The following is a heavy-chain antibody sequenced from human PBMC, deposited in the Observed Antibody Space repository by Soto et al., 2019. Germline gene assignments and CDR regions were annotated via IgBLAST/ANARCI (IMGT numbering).Heavy chain of an antibody. CDR3: ARSYYDSTGFAVDP. D-gene: IGHD3-22*01. CDR1: GASVSNGY. Sequence: QMQLQASGPGLVKPSETLSLTCNVSGASVSNGYWSWIRQPPGKGLEWIGFMYFGGSFNYSPSLTRRATISVETSKNEFSMKLTSVPASATGVYYCARSYYDSTGFAVDPWGQKTLVTVSS. V-gene: IGHV4-59*02. CDR2: MYFGGSF. J-gene: IGHJ5*02.